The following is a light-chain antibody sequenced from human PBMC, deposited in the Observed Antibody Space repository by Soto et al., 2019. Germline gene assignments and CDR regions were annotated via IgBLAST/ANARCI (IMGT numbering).Light chain of an antibody. J-gene: IGKJ1*01. CDR1: QSISSY. Sequence: DIQMTQSPSSLSASVGDRVTITCRASQSISSYLNWYQQKPGKAPKLLSYAASSLQSAVPSRFSGSGSGTDFTLTISSLQPEDFATYYCQQSYSTPRTFGQGTKVEIK. CDR3: QQSYSTPRT. V-gene: IGKV1-39*01. CDR2: AAS.